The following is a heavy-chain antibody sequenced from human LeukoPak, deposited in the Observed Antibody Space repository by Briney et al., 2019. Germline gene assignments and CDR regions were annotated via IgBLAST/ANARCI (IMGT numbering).Heavy chain of an antibody. V-gene: IGHV3-7*01. CDR1: GFTFSSYG. CDR2: IKHDGSEQ. CDR3: KSGGAAPGSFDY. Sequence: GGSLRLSCAASGFTFSSYGMHWVRQAPGKGLQWVANIKHDGSEQYYVDSVKGRFTISRDNAKNSLFLQMNSLGVEDTAVYYCKSGGAAPGSFDYWGQGVLVTVSS. J-gene: IGHJ4*02. D-gene: IGHD6-13*01.